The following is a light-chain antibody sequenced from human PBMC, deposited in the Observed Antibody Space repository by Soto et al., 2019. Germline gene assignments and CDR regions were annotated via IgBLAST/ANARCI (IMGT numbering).Light chain of an antibody. CDR3: QQYGGSPPKLT. V-gene: IGKV3-20*01. CDR2: GAS. J-gene: IGKJ4*01. CDR1: QSVRSSY. Sequence: EVVLTQSPGTLSLPPGERATLSCRASQSVRSSYLDWYQQKPGQAPRLLIYGASSRATGIPDRFSGSVSETDFTLNISRMAPEDSAVYYCQQYGGSPPKLTFGGGTKVEIK.